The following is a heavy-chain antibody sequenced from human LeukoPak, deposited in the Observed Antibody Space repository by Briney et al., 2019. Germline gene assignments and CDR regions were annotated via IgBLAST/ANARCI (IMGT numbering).Heavy chain of an antibody. D-gene: IGHD2-15*01. CDR3: ARDCSGGSCYSGYYYYYMDV. Sequence: SETLSLTCTVSGGSISSYYWSWIRQPAGKGLEWIGRIYTSGRTNYNPSLKSRVTISVDKSKNQFSLKLSSVTAADTAVYYCARDCSGGSCYSGYYYYYMDVWGKGTTVTVSS. J-gene: IGHJ6*03. V-gene: IGHV4-4*07. CDR2: IYTSGRT. CDR1: GGSISSYY.